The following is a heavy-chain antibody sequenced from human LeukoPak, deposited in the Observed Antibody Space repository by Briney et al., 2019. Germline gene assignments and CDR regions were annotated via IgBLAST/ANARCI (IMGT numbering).Heavy chain of an antibody. V-gene: IGHV4-59*01. D-gene: IGHD6-13*01. CDR3: ARDLGSSWSRYWYFDL. CDR1: GGSISSYY. J-gene: IGHJ2*01. CDR2: IYYSGST. Sequence: SETLSLTCTASGGSISSYYWSWIRQPPGRGLEWIGYIYYSGSTNYNPALKSRVTISVDTSKNQFSLKLSSVTAADTAVYYCARDLGSSWSRYWYFDLWGRGTLVTVSS.